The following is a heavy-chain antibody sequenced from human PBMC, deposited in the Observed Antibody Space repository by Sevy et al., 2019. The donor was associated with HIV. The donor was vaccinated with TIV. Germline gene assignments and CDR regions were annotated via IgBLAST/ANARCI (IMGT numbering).Heavy chain of an antibody. CDR2: INPNNGGT. CDR3: ARLNTMPTSDDYGMDV. D-gene: IGHD3-3*01. Sequence: ASVKVSCKAARYTFTDYYVHWVRQGPGQGLEWMGWINPNNGGTKYAQRFQGRVTMTRDTSINTAYIELGSLPSDDTAVDYCARLNTMPTSDDYGMDVWGQGTTVTVSS. CDR1: RYTFTDYY. J-gene: IGHJ6*02. V-gene: IGHV1-2*02.